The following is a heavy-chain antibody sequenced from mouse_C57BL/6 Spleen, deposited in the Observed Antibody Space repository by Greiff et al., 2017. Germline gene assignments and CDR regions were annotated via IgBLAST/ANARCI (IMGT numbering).Heavy chain of an antibody. V-gene: IGHV5-4*01. CDR2: ISDGGSYT. J-gene: IGHJ4*01. CDR3: ARSGNYYAMDY. D-gene: IGHD4-1*01. Sequence: EVQLVESGGGLVKPGGSLKLSCAASGFTFSSYAMSWVRQTPEKRLEWVATISDGGSYTYYPDNVKGRFTISRANAKNNLYLQMSHLKSENTAMYSWARSGNYYAMDYGGQGNSVTVSS. CDR1: GFTFSSYA.